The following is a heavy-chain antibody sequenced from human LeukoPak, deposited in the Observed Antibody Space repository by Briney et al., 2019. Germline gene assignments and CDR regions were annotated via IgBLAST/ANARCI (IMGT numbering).Heavy chain of an antibody. J-gene: IGHJ4*02. CDR1: GFTFITYS. V-gene: IGHV3-21*01. D-gene: IGHD4-17*01. CDR2: ISSSSSYI. Sequence: GGSLRLSCAASGFTFITYSMNWVRQAPGKGLERVSSISSSSSYIYYTDSVKGPFTISRDNAKNSLYLQMSSLRAEDTAVYYCARDSYGDYAVDYWGQGTLVTVSS. CDR3: ARDSYGDYAVDY.